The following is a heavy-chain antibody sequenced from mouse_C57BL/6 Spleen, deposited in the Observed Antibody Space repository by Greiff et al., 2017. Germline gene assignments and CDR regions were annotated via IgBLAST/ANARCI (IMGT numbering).Heavy chain of an antibody. Sequence: EVQLVESGPSLVRPSQTLSLTCTVTGFSINSDCYWIWIRQFPGNKLEYIGYTFYSGITYYNPSLESRTYITRDTSKNQFSLKLSSVTTEDTATYYCARGDYSNYVMDYWGQGTSVTVSS. CDR1: GFSINSDCY. CDR2: TFYSGIT. CDR3: ARGDYSNYVMDY. D-gene: IGHD2-5*01. V-gene: IGHV3-3*01. J-gene: IGHJ4*01.